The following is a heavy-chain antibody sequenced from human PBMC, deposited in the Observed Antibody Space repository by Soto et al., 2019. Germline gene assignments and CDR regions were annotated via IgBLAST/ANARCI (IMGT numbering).Heavy chain of an antibody. CDR3: ATMGTPATGLYYFDY. CDR1: GGSISSGNYY. Sequence: QVQLQESGPGLVKPSQTLSLTCTVSGGSISSGNYYWNWLRQPPGQGLEWSGFIACRGSTYYNASLKTRANISVNTSKNQFSLNLSFVTAADTAVYYCATMGTPATGLYYFDYWGQGTLVTVSS. V-gene: IGHV4-30-4*01. J-gene: IGHJ4*02. D-gene: IGHD1-7*01. CDR2: IACRGST.